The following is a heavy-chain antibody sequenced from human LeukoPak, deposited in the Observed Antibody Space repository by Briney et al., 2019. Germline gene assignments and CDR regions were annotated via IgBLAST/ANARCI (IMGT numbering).Heavy chain of an antibody. Sequence: ASVKVSCKASGYTFTSYGISWVRQAPGQGLEWMGWINTDTGSPAYAPGFTGRFVFSLDTSVSTAYLQITNLQAEDTALYYCARGDYRVNSVHFVPWGQGTLVTVSS. J-gene: IGHJ5*02. D-gene: IGHD4-23*01. CDR1: GYTFTSYG. CDR3: ARGDYRVNSVHFVP. CDR2: INTDTGSP. V-gene: IGHV7-4-1*02.